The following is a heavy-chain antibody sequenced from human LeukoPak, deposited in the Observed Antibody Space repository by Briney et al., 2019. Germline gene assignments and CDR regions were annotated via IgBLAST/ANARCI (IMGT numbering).Heavy chain of an antibody. CDR3: ASLRRYYYGSGSYR. Sequence: SETLXLXXXXXXXXFSGYYWSWIRXPPGKGLEWIGEINHSGSTNYNPSLKSRVTISVDTSKNQFSLKLSSVTAADTAVYYCASLRRYYYGSGSYRWGQGTLVTVSS. D-gene: IGHD3-10*01. V-gene: IGHV4-34*01. J-gene: IGHJ4*02. CDR1: XXXFSGYY. CDR2: INHSGST.